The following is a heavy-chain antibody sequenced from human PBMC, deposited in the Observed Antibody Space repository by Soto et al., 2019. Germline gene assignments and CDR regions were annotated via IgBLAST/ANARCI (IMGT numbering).Heavy chain of an antibody. V-gene: IGHV2-5*02. D-gene: IGHD3-10*01. Sequence: SGPTLGNPTQTLTLTCTFSGFSLSTREVGVGWIRQPPGKALEWLALIYWDDDKRYRPSLKSRLTIVKDTSKNLVILIMTNMDPEDTATYYCAHRAYYYGSGSYYTHWGQGILVTVSS. CDR2: IYWDDDK. CDR3: AHRAYYYGSGSYYTH. J-gene: IGHJ4*02. CDR1: GFSLSTREVG.